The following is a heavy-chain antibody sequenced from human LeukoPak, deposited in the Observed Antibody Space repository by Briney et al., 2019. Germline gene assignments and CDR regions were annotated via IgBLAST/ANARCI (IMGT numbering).Heavy chain of an antibody. CDR2: IYYSGST. Sequence: SETLSLTCTVPGGSISSSSYYWGWIRQPPGKGLEWIGSIYYSGSTYYNPSLKSRVTISVDTSKNQFSLKLSSVTAADTAVYYCARHLNYEDFDFWGQGTLVTVSS. V-gene: IGHV4-39*01. D-gene: IGHD3-16*01. J-gene: IGHJ4*02. CDR3: ARHLNYEDFDF. CDR1: GGSISSSSYY.